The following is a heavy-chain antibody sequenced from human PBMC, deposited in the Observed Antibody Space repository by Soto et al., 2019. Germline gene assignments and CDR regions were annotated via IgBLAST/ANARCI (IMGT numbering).Heavy chain of an antibody. Sequence: SVKVSCKASGFTFTSSAVQWVRQARGQRLEWIGWIVVGSGNTNYAQKFQERVTITRDMSTSTAYMELSSLRSEDTAVYYCAATSSTGDYYYYYGMDVWGQGTTVTVSS. D-gene: IGHD2-21*02. CDR1: GFTFTSSA. CDR3: AATSSTGDYYYYYGMDV. CDR2: IVVGSGNT. J-gene: IGHJ6*02. V-gene: IGHV1-58*01.